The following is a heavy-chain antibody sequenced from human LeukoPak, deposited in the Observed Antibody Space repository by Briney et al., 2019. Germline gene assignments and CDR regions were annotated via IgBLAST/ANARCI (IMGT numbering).Heavy chain of an antibody. V-gene: IGHV1-69*13. D-gene: IGHD4-23*01. CDR1: GGTFSSYA. Sequence: SVKVSCKASGGTFSSYAISWVRQAPGQGLEWMGGIIPIFGTANYAQKFQGRVTITADESTSTAYMELSSLRSEDTAVYYCARDLTLDPPYGGEVFDPWGQGTLVTVSS. J-gene: IGHJ5*02. CDR3: ARDLTLDPPYGGEVFDP. CDR2: IIPIFGTA.